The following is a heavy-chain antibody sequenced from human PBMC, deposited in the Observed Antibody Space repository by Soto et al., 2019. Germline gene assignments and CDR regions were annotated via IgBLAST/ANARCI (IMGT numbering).Heavy chain of an antibody. Sequence: XGSLGLSCSASGVTFSSYAMTWARQAPGKGLEWVSGVSGTGGSAYYADSVKGRFTISRDKSTNTLYLHMNSLRAEDTAVYYCARGSAYSDYDLEYWGQGTLVTVSS. CDR2: VSGTGGSA. D-gene: IGHD4-17*01. J-gene: IGHJ4*02. CDR3: ARGSAYSDYDLEY. V-gene: IGHV3-23*01. CDR1: GVTFSSYA.